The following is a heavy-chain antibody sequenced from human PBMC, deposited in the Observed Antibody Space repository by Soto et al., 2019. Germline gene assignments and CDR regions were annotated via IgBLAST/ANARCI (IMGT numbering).Heavy chain of an antibody. CDR2: ISWNSGSI. V-gene: IGHV3-9*01. D-gene: IGHD6-19*01. Sequence: PGGSLRLSCAASGFTFSSYWMHWVRQAPGKGLEWVSGISWNSGSIGYADSVKGRFTISRDNAKNSLYLQMNSLRVEDTALYYCAKDRDSSGWLGFDYWGQGTLVTVS. CDR1: GFTFSSYW. J-gene: IGHJ4*02. CDR3: AKDRDSSGWLGFDY.